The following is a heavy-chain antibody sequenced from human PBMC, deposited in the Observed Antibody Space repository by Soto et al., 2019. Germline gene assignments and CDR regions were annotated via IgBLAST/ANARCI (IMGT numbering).Heavy chain of an antibody. CDR3: AREGIAVAGTQYYYGMDV. D-gene: IGHD6-19*01. Sequence: QVQLVQSGAEVKKPGSSVKVSCKASGGTFSSYTISWVRQAPGQGLEWMGRIIPILGIANYAQKFQGRVTITADNSTSTAYMELSSLRSEDTAVYYCAREGIAVAGTQYYYGMDVWGQGTTVTVSS. CDR2: IIPILGIA. V-gene: IGHV1-69*02. CDR1: GGTFSSYT. J-gene: IGHJ6*02.